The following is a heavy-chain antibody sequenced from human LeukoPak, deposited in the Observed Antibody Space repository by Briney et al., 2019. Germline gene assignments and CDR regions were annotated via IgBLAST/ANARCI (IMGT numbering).Heavy chain of an antibody. CDR1: GFTFDDYG. J-gene: IGHJ4*02. Sequence: PGGSLRLSCAASGFTFDDYGMSWVRQAPGKGLEWVSGINWNGGSTGYADSVNGRFTISRDNSKNTLYLQVNSLRAEDTAVYYCAGGKWLFLYWGQGTLVTVSS. CDR2: INWNGGST. CDR3: AGGKWLFLY. V-gene: IGHV3-20*04. D-gene: IGHD3-22*01.